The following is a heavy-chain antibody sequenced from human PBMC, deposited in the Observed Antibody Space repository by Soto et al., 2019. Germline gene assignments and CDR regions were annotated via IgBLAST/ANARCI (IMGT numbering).Heavy chain of an antibody. CDR3: AREYDGTTTWIDY. J-gene: IGHJ4*02. D-gene: IGHD1-7*01. CDR1: GYTFTSYP. V-gene: IGHV1-18*04. CDR2: VNSYDGTT. Sequence: QVQLVQSAPELQRPGDSVQVSCTTSGYTFTSYPYSCVRQAPGQGLDWMGWVNSYDGTTKVAHQFRDRITLTADKSAATVFMELRRLTSYDTAVYYCAREYDGTTTWIDYWGQGTLVAVSS.